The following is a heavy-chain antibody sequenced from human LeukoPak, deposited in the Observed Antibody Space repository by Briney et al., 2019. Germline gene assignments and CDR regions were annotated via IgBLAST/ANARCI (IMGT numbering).Heavy chain of an antibody. J-gene: IGHJ5*02. V-gene: IGHV4-39*01. D-gene: IGHD3-3*01. CDR1: GGSISSSSYY. CDR2: IYYSGST. CDR3: ARQGASRPRYYDFWSGNWFDP. Sequence: PSETLSLTCTVSGGSISSSSYYWGWIRQPPGKGLEWIGSIYYSGSTYYNPSLKSRVTISVDTSKNQFSLKLSSVTAADTAVYYCARQGASRPRYYDFWSGNWFDPWGQGTLVTVSS.